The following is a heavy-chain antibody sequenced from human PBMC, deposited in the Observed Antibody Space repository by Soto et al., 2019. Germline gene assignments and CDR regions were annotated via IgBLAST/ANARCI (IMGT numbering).Heavy chain of an antibody. CDR1: GFTFSSYS. Sequence: PGGSLRLSCAASGFTFSSYSMNWVRQAPGKGLEWVSSISSSSSYIYYADSVKGRFTISRDNAKNSLYLQMNSLRAEDTAVYYCAKRGYGRYNWFDPWGQGTLVTVSS. D-gene: IGHD5-18*01. CDR2: ISSSSSYI. CDR3: AKRGYGRYNWFDP. V-gene: IGHV3-21*04. J-gene: IGHJ5*02.